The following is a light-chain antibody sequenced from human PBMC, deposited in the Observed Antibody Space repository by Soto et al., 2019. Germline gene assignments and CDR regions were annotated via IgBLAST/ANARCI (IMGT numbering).Light chain of an antibody. CDR1: QGIGDS. Sequence: EIELTQSPATVSVSPGEGATLSCRASQGIGDSLAWYQQKPGQAPRLLIYATSSRATGVPARFSGSRSGAEFTLTITSLQSEDFAVYYCQHHVSWPLTFGGGTKVDIK. CDR3: QHHVSWPLT. J-gene: IGKJ4*01. V-gene: IGKV3-15*01. CDR2: ATS.